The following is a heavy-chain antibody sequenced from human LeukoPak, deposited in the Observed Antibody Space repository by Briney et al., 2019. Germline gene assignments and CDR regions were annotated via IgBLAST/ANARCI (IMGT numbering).Heavy chain of an antibody. J-gene: IGHJ6*03. D-gene: IGHD2-2*01. CDR2: ISNSGSYI. CDR1: GFTFSSYS. CDR3: ARVGGDTSWLGYYYYYMDV. Sequence: GGSLRLSCAASGFTFSSYSMNWVRQAPGKGLEWVSSISNSGSYIYYADSVKGRFTISRDNAKNSLYLQMNSLRAEDTAVYYCARVGGDTSWLGYYYYYMDVWGKGTTVTVSS. V-gene: IGHV3-21*01.